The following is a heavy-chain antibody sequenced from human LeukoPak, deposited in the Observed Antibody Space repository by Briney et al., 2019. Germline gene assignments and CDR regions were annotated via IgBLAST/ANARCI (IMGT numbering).Heavy chain of an antibody. J-gene: IGHJ5*02. CDR2: IYTSGST. Sequence: PSETLSLTCTVSGDAISNFYWSFIRQPAGKGLEWIGRIYTSGSTYYSPSLKSRVTISVDTSKTQFSLKLSSVTAADTAVYYCARMGRYCRSTSCYSFDHWGQGTLVTVSS. D-gene: IGHD2-2*01. CDR3: ARMGRYCRSTSCYSFDH. CDR1: GDAISNFY. V-gene: IGHV4-4*07.